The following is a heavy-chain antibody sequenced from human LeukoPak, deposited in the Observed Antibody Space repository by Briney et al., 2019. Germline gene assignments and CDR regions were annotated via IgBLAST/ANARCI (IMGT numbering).Heavy chain of an antibody. CDR2: IYPGDSDT. D-gene: IGHD5-12*01. Sequence: GESLKISCTGSGYRFTSYWIGWVRQMPGKGLEWMGIIYPGDSDTRYSPSFQGQVTISADKSITTAYLQWSSLKASDTAMYYCARQVYIVGSIDYWGQGTLVTVSS. J-gene: IGHJ4*02. CDR3: ARQVYIVGSIDY. V-gene: IGHV5-51*01. CDR1: GYRFTSYW.